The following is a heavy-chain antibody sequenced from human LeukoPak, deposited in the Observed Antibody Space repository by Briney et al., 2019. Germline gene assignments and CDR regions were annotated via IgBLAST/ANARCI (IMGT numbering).Heavy chain of an antibody. D-gene: IGHD3-10*01. CDR3: ARESGITVVRGVHIP. CDR1: GFSFSSYE. Sequence: PGGSLRLSCAASGFSFSSYEMNWVRQAPGKGLEWVSYISSSGRTTYYADSVKGRFTISRDNAKNALYLQMNSLRAEDTAVYYCARESGITVVRGVHIPWGQGILVTVSS. CDR2: ISSSGRTT. V-gene: IGHV3-48*03. J-gene: IGHJ5*02.